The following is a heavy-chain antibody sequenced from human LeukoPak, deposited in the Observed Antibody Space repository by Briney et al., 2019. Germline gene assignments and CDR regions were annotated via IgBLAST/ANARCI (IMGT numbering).Heavy chain of an antibody. V-gene: IGHV1-2*02. J-gene: IGHJ4*02. Sequence: GASVKVSCKASGYTFTGYYMHWVRQAPGQGLEWMGWTNPNSGGTNYAQKFQGRVTMTRDTSISTAYMELSRLRSEDTAVYYCARTPHMYYYDSSGYYYFMDYWGQGTLVTVSS. CDR1: GYTFTGYY. D-gene: IGHD3-22*01. CDR2: TNPNSGGT. CDR3: ARTPHMYYYDSSGYYYFMDY.